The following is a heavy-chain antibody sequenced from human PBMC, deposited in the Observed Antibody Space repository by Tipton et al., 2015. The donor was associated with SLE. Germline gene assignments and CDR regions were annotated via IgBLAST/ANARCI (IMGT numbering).Heavy chain of an antibody. CDR1: GFTFSDSY. V-gene: IGHV3-11*06. Sequence: SLRLSCAASGFTFSDSYMTWIRQAPGKGLEWISYISDSFYTNYADSVKGRFTISRDNTNNSLYLEMNSLRIEDTAVYYCATRGKQFLRGTNYSFNFWGQGTLVTVSS. CDR3: ATRGKQFLRGTNYSFNF. J-gene: IGHJ4*02. CDR2: ISDSFYT. D-gene: IGHD3-16*01.